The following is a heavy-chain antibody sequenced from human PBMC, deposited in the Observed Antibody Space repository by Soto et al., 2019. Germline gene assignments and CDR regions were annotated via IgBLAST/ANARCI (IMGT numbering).Heavy chain of an antibody. CDR2: ISGSGGST. V-gene: IGHV3-23*01. Sequence: EVQLLESGGGLVQPGGSLRLSCAASGFTFSSYAMSWVRQAPGKGLEWVSAISGSGGSTYYADSVKGRFTISRDNSKNTLYLHMSSVRADETAVYYCAKFLNWNYKELNAFDIWGQGTMVTVSS. CDR1: GFTFSSYA. D-gene: IGHD1-7*01. CDR3: AKFLNWNYKELNAFDI. J-gene: IGHJ3*02.